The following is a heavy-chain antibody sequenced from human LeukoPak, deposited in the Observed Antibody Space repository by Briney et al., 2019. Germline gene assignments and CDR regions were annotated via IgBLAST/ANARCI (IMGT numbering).Heavy chain of an antibody. CDR3: ARPDAAGRAATDAFDI. Sequence: GGSLRLSCAASGFIVSSNYMSWVRQAPGKGLEWVSVLYSGGGKNYADSVKGRSTISRDNSKNTLFLQMNSLRLEDTAVYYCARPDAAGRAATDAFDIWGQGTMVTVSS. CDR2: LYSGGGK. CDR1: GFIVSSNY. D-gene: IGHD6-13*01. J-gene: IGHJ3*02. V-gene: IGHV3-53*01.